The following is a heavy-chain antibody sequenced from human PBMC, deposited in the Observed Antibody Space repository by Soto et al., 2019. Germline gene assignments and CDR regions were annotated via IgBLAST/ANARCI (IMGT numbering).Heavy chain of an antibody. CDR3: AIDGFRWLYCSSTSCPYGMDV. CDR1: GGSISSGDYY. J-gene: IGHJ6*02. Sequence: SETLSLTCTVSGGSISSGDYYWSWIRQPPGKGLEWIGYIYYSGSTYYNPSLKSRVTISVDTSKNQFSLKLSSVTAADTAVYYCAIDGFRWLYCSSTSCPYGMDVWGQGTTVTVSS. V-gene: IGHV4-30-4*01. D-gene: IGHD2-2*01. CDR2: IYYSGST.